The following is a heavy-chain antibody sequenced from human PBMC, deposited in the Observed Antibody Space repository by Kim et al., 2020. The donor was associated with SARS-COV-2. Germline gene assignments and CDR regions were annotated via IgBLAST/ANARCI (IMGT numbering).Heavy chain of an antibody. CDR3: ARNRNPPHYGYCSGGSCSSRYNWFDP. V-gene: IGHV4-31*03. Sequence: SETLSLTCTVSGGSISSGGYYWSWIRQHPGKGLEWIGYIYYSGSTYYNPSLKSRVTISVDTSKNQFSLKLSSVTAADTAVYYCARNRNPPHYGYCSGGSCSSRYNWFDPWGQGTLVTVSS. CDR2: IYYSGST. CDR1: GGSISSGGYY. J-gene: IGHJ5*02. D-gene: IGHD2-15*01.